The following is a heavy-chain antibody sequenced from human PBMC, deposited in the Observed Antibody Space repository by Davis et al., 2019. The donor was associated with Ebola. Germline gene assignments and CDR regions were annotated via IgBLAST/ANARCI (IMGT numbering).Heavy chain of an antibody. CDR3: ARAQMATLVY. CDR2: ISTSSSTI. Sequence: GESLKISCAASGFTFSSYSMNWVRQAPGKGLEWVSYISTSSSTIYDADSVKGRFTISRDNAKNSLYLQMNSLRDEDTAVYYCARAQMATLVYWGQGTLVTVSS. D-gene: IGHD5-24*01. V-gene: IGHV3-48*02. J-gene: IGHJ4*02. CDR1: GFTFSSYS.